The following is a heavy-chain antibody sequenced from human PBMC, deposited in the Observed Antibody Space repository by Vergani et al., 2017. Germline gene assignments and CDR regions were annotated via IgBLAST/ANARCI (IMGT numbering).Heavy chain of an antibody. CDR3: ARGVMYYDILTGYYPKSNWFDP. V-gene: IGHV4-34*01. CDR2: IYYSGST. CDR1: GGSFSGYY. J-gene: IGHJ5*02. Sequence: QVQLQQWGAGLLKPSETLSLTCAVYGGSFSGYYWSWIRQPPGKGLEWIGYIYYSGSTYYNPSLKSRVTISVDTSKNQFSLKLSSVTAADTAVYYCARGVMYYDILTGYYPKSNWFDPWGQGTLVTVSS. D-gene: IGHD3-9*01.